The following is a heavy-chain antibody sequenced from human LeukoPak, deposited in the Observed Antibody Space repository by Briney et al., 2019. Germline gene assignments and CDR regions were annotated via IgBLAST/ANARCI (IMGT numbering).Heavy chain of an antibody. D-gene: IGHD1-26*01. CDR3: AKGEWEVSFDP. CDR2: ISGSGGST. V-gene: IGHV3-23*01. J-gene: IGHJ5*02. CDR1: GFTFSSCV. Sequence: GGSLRLSCAASGFTFSSCVMSWVRQAPGKGLEWVSAISGSGGSTYYADSVKGRFTISRDNSKNTLYLQMNSLRAEDTAVYYCAKGEWEVSFDPWGQGTLVTVSS.